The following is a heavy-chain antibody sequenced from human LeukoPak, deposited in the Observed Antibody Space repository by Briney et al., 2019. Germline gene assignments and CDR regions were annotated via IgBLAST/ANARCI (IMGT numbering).Heavy chain of an antibody. Sequence: ASVKVSCKASGYTFTGYYMHWVRQAPGQGLEWMGWINPNSCGTNYAQKFQGRVTMTRDTSISTAYMELSRLRSDDTAVYYCARLGYCSSTSCYGGLDFWGQGTLVTVSS. D-gene: IGHD2-2*01. CDR1: GYTFTGYY. V-gene: IGHV1-2*02. J-gene: IGHJ4*02. CDR2: INPNSCGT. CDR3: ARLGYCSSTSCYGGLDF.